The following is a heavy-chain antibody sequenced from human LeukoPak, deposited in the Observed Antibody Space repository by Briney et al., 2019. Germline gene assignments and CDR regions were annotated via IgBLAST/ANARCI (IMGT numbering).Heavy chain of an antibody. V-gene: IGHV4-31*03. CDR1: GGSISSGGYY. CDR3: ASSRVPKIHFDY. J-gene: IGHJ4*02. Sequence: PSETLSLTCTVSGGSISSGGYYWSWIRQHPEKGLEWIGYIYYSGSTYYNPSLKSRVTISVDTSKNQFSLKLSSVTAADTAVYYCASSRVPKIHFDYWGQGTLVTVSS. CDR2: IYYSGST. D-gene: IGHD3-10*01.